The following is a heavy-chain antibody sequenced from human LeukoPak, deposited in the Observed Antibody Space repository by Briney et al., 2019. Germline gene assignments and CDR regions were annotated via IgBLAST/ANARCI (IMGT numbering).Heavy chain of an antibody. D-gene: IGHD1-26*01. Sequence: SETLSLTCTVSGGSISSYYWSWIRQPPGKGLEWIGYIYYSGRTTYNPSLKSRVTISVDTSKNQFSLKLSSVTAADTAVYYCARCLVGATYYFDYWGQGTLVTVSS. CDR2: IYYSGRT. J-gene: IGHJ4*02. V-gene: IGHV4-59*01. CDR1: GGSISSYY. CDR3: ARCLVGATYYFDY.